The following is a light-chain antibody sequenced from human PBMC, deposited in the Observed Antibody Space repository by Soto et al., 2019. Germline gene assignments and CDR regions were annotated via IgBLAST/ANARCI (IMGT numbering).Light chain of an antibody. J-gene: IGKJ1*01. Sequence: ELELTQSPSSLSGSPGERVTLSCRDRQSVYGNLAWYQHKPGHAPKLLIYGASTMATGVPSRFSGSGSGTDFTLTISNLQAEDSASYYCQQXYSRPPWTCGPGTKVDIK. CDR2: GAS. V-gene: IGKV3-15*01. CDR3: QQXYSRPPWT. CDR1: QSVYGN.